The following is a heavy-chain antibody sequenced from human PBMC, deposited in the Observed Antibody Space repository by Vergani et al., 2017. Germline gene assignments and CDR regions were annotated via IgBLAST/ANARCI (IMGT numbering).Heavy chain of an antibody. CDR3: ARDWRSSGYTS. Sequence: QVQLVESGGGVVQPGRSLRLSCAASGFTFSSYAMHWVRPAPGKGLEWVAVISYDGSNKYYADSVTGRFTISRDNSKNTLYLQMNSLRAEDTAVYYCARDWRSSGYTSWGQGTMVTVSS. D-gene: IGHD3-22*01. CDR2: ISYDGSNK. J-gene: IGHJ3*01. V-gene: IGHV3-30-3*01. CDR1: GFTFSSYA.